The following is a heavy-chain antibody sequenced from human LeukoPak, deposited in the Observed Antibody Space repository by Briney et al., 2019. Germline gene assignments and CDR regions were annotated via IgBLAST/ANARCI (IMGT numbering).Heavy chain of an antibody. Sequence: GSLRLSCAASGFTSSSYGMHWVRQAPGKGLEWVAVISYDGSNKYYADSVKGRFTISRDNSKNTLYLQMNSLRAEDTAVYYCARDGGYIQIPEYYFDYWGQGTLVTVSS. D-gene: IGHD5-12*01. CDR2: ISYDGSNK. V-gene: IGHV3-30*03. CDR3: ARDGGYIQIPEYYFDY. J-gene: IGHJ4*02. CDR1: GFTSSSYG.